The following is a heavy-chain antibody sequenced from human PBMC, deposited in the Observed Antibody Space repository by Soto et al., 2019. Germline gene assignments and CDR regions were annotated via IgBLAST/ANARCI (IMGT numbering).Heavy chain of an antibody. J-gene: IGHJ6*02. CDR3: ARDRVGSSYGMDV. CDR2: ISSSSSYI. V-gene: IGHV3-21*01. Sequence: TGGSLRLFCAASGFTFSSYSMNWVRQAPGKGLEWVSSISSSSSYIYYADSVKGRFTISRDNAKNSLYLQMNSLRAEDTAVYYCARDRVGSSYGMDVWGQGTTVTVSS. D-gene: IGHD6-6*01. CDR1: GFTFSSYS.